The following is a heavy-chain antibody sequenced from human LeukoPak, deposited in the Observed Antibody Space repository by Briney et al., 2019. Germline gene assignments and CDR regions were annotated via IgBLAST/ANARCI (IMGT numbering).Heavy chain of an antibody. CDR1: GGSISSYY. V-gene: IGHV4-4*07. D-gene: IGHD3-10*01. Sequence: SETLSLTCTVSGGSISSYYWSWIRQPAGKGLEWIGRTYTSGSTNYNPSLKSRVTMSVDTSKNQFSLKLSSVTAADTAVYYCAGGYYYGSGDYYMDVWGKGTTVTISS. CDR3: AGGYYYGSGDYYMDV. CDR2: TYTSGST. J-gene: IGHJ6*03.